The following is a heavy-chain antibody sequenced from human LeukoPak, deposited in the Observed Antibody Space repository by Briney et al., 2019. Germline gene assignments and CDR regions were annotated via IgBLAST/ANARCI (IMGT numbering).Heavy chain of an antibody. D-gene: IGHD1-26*01. V-gene: IGHV3-30-3*01. CDR1: GFTFSSYA. CDR3: ARVIAPTSSGSYSYYYYGMDV. J-gene: IGHJ6*02. Sequence: GRSLRLSCAASGFTFSSYAMHWVRQAPGKGLEWVAVISYDGSNKYYADSVKGRFTISRDNSKNTLYLQMNSLRAEDTAVYYCARVIAPTSSGSYSYYYYGMDVWGQGTTVTVSS. CDR2: ISYDGSNK.